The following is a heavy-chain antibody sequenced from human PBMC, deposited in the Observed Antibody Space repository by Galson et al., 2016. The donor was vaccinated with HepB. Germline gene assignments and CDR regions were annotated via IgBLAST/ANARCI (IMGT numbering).Heavy chain of an antibody. V-gene: IGHV1-69*02. Sequence: SVKVSCKATGGTFSTSSINWVRQAPGQGLEWLGRVIPIMRITIHAKKFQGSVTITADKSTNTAYMELTGLRAEDTALYYCASAVRGYSVDIWGQGTMVTVSS. CDR1: GGTFSTSS. CDR3: ASAVRGYSVDI. D-gene: IGHD5-18*01. CDR2: VIPIMRIT. J-gene: IGHJ3*02.